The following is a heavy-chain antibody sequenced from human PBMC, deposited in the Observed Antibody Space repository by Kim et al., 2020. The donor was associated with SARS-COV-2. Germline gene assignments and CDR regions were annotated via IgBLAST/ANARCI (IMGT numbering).Heavy chain of an antibody. Sequence: GGSLRLSCAASGFTFSSYSMNWVRQAPGKGLEWVSYISSSSSTIYYADSVKGRFTISRDNAKNSLYLQMNSLRDEDTAVYYCARALPELYYDILTGYYPEASLGYWGQGTLVTVSS. CDR3: ARALPELYYDILTGYYPEASLGY. CDR1: GFTFSSYS. D-gene: IGHD3-9*01. J-gene: IGHJ4*02. CDR2: ISSSSSTI. V-gene: IGHV3-48*02.